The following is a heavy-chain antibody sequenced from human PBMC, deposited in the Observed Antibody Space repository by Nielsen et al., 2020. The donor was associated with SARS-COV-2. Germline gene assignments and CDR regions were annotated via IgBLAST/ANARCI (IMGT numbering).Heavy chain of an antibody. V-gene: IGHV3-30*18. D-gene: IGHD1-26*01. CDR3: AKDLYIGSATWGMDV. J-gene: IGHJ6*02. CDR1: GFIFNNFG. Sequence: GESLKISCAGSGFIFNNFGMHWVRQAPGKGLEWVSFISWDGDTRYYADSVKGRFTISRDNSNNALFLQMNSLRPEDTAVYYCAKDLYIGSATWGMDVWGQGTTVTVSS. CDR2: ISWDGDTR.